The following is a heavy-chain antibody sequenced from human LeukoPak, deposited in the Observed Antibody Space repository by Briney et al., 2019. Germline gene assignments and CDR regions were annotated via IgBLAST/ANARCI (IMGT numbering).Heavy chain of an antibody. CDR1: GYSFTRNG. J-gene: IGHJ4*02. CDR3: ARDVNYAFDY. D-gene: IGHD3-16*01. V-gene: IGHV1-18*01. CDR2: ISANSGNT. Sequence: AASVKVSCKPSGYSFTRNGISWVRQAPGQGLEWMAWISANSGNTNYAQNFQDRVTLTTDTSTSTAYMELRSLRPDDTAVYYCARDVNYAFDYWGQGTLVTVSS.